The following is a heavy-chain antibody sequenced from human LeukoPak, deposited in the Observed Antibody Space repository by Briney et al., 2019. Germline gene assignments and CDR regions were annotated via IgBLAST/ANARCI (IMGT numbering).Heavy chain of an antibody. Sequence: SETLSLTCTVSGGSISNDYWSWIRQPAGKGLEWIGRIYKSGGTNYNPSLKSRVTMSGDTSENQFSLKLSSVTAADPAVYYCARDPWGVKATGMYYSYGMDLWGQGTTVTVSS. V-gene: IGHV4-4*07. CDR1: GGSISNDY. J-gene: IGHJ6*02. D-gene: IGHD6-13*01. CDR2: IYKSGGT. CDR3: ARDPWGVKATGMYYSYGMDL.